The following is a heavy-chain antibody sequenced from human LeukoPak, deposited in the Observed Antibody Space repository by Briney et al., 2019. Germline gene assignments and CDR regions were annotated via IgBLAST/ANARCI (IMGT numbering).Heavy chain of an antibody. J-gene: IGHJ4*02. CDR1: GFPFSSYS. CDR2: ISSSGDYI. CDR3: AGDPTEGYYYDSKGYLRGGGFDY. V-gene: IGHV3-21*01. D-gene: IGHD3-22*01. Sequence: GGSLRLSCAASGFPFSSYSMNWVRQAPGKGLEWVSSISSSGDYIYYADSVTGRFTISRDNAKNSLYLQMNSLRAEDTAVYYCAGDPTEGYYYDSKGYLRGGGFDYWGQGTLVTVSS.